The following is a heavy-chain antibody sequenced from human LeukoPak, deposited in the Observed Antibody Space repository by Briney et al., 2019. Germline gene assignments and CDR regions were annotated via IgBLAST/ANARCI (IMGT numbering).Heavy chain of an antibody. J-gene: IGHJ5*02. CDR2: IYYSGST. CDR1: GGSISSYY. CDR3: ARRRGSSSYNWFDP. V-gene: IGHV4-59*08. Sequence: SETLSVTCTVPGGSISSYYWSWIRQPPGKGLEWIGYIYYSGSTNYNPSLKSRVTISVDTSKNQFSLKLSSVTAADTAVYYCARRRGSSSYNWFDPWGQGTLVTVSS. D-gene: IGHD6-13*01.